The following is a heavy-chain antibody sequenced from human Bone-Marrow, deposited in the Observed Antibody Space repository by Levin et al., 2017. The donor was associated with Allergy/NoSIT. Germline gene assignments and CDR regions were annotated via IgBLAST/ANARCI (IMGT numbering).Heavy chain of an antibody. Sequence: ETLSLTCAASGFTFNRYAMSWVRQAPGKGLEWVSTISGSGGSTYYADSVKGRITISRDNARNTLYLQMNSLRAEDTAIYYCEKGSRIAVAGYLDYWGQGTLVTVSS. CDR2: ISGSGGST. V-gene: IGHV3-23*01. CDR3: EKGSRIAVAGYLDY. D-gene: IGHD6-19*01. CDR1: GFTFNRYA. J-gene: IGHJ4*02.